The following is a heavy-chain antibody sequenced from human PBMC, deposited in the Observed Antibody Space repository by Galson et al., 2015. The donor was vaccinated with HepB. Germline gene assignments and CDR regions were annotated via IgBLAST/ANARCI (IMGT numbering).Heavy chain of an antibody. CDR1: GFTFTRYA. CDR3: ARDMGKVTPNYFDY. J-gene: IGHJ4*02. V-gene: IGHV3-30-3*01. D-gene: IGHD2-21*02. CDR2: ISYDGSNK. Sequence: SLRLSCAASGFTFTRYAIHWVRQAPGKGLEWVAFISYDGSNKFYGEFVKGRFTISRDNSKNTVYEQMNRLKPEDTAVSYCARDMGKVTPNYFDYWGQGTLVTVSS.